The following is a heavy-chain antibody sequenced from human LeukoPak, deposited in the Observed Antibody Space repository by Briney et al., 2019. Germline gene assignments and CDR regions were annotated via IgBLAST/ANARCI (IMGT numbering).Heavy chain of an antibody. CDR3: ARHKEVGDYYYFDY. J-gene: IGHJ4*02. V-gene: IGHV1-46*01. CDR2: INPSGGST. D-gene: IGHD2/OR15-2a*01. Sequence: GASVQVSCKASGYTFTRYYMHWVRQAPGQGLEWMGIINPSGGSTSYTQKFRGRVTMPRDTSTTTVYMGLNSLRSQDTAVYYCARHKEVGDYYYFDYWGQGTLVTVSS. CDR1: GYTFTRYY.